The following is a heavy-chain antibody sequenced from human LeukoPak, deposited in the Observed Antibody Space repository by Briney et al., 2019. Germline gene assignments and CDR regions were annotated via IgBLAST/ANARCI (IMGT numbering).Heavy chain of an antibody. Sequence: PGGSLRLSCAASGFTFSSYWMSWVRQAPGKGLEWVANIKQDGSEKYYVDSVKGRFTISRDNAKNSLYLQMNSLRAEDTAMYYCARDRGYCSSTSCYYFDYWGQGTLVTVSS. V-gene: IGHV3-7*03. CDR3: ARDRGYCSSTSCYYFDY. D-gene: IGHD2-2*01. J-gene: IGHJ4*02. CDR2: IKQDGSEK. CDR1: GFTFSSYW.